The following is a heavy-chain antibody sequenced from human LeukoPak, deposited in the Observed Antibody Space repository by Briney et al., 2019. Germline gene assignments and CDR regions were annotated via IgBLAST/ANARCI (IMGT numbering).Heavy chain of an antibody. CDR3: ARDMYDDGWSSFDY. Sequence: GGSLRLSCAASGFTFSNYAMHWVRQAPGKGLEWVAVISFDGTNKYYANSVQGRFTISRDNSKNTLYLQMNSLRAEDTALYYCARDMYDDGWSSFDYWGQGTLVTVSS. J-gene: IGHJ4*02. CDR2: ISFDGTNK. D-gene: IGHD3-10*01. V-gene: IGHV3-30-3*01. CDR1: GFTFSNYA.